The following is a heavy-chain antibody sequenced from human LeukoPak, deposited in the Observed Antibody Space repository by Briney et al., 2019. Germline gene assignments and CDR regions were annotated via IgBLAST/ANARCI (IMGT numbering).Heavy chain of an antibody. D-gene: IGHD3-3*01. CDR1: GFTFSSYS. CDR2: ISSSSSYI. Sequence: GGSLRLSCAASGFTFSSYSMNWVRQAPGKGLEWVSSISSSSSYIYYADSVKGRFTISRDNAKNSLYLQMNSLRAEDTAVYYCAKDGWSGALDPWGQGTLVTVSS. J-gene: IGHJ5*02. CDR3: AKDGWSGALDP. V-gene: IGHV3-21*04.